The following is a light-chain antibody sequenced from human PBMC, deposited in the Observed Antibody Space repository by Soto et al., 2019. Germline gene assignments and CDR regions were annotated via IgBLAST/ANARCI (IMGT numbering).Light chain of an antibody. CDR1: QSVSSN. J-gene: IGKJ3*01. V-gene: IGKV3-15*01. CDR2: GAS. CDR3: HQYNNWPLT. Sequence: EIVMTQSPATLSVSPGERATLSCRASQSVSSNLAWYQQKPGQAPRLLIYGASTRATGIPARFSGSGSGTEFTLTLSTLQSEDFAVYYCHQYNNWPLTFGPGTKVDIK.